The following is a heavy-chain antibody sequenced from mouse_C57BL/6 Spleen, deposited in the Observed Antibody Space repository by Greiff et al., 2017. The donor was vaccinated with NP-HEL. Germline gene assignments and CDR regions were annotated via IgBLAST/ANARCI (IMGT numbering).Heavy chain of an antibody. V-gene: IGHV1-53*01. D-gene: IGHD1-1*01. CDR1: GYTFTSYW. CDR3: ARGDYYGSRAWFAY. Sequence: VQLQQSGTELVKPGASVKLSCKASGYTFTSYWMHWVKQRPGQGLEWIGNINPSNGGTNYNEKFKSKATLTVDKSSSTAYMQLSSLTSEDSAVYYCARGDYYGSRAWFAYWGQGTLVTVSA. J-gene: IGHJ3*01. CDR2: INPSNGGT.